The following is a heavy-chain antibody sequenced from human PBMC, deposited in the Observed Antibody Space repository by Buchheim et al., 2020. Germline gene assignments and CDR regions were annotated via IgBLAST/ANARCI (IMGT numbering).Heavy chain of an antibody. V-gene: IGHV3-74*01. CDR2: IDSDGSDT. CDR1: GFTFSNYW. J-gene: IGHJ4*02. CDR3: VRDSEWQLYIYDY. D-gene: IGHD3-3*01. Sequence: EVQLVESGGGLAQPGGSLRLSCAASGFTFSNYWMHWVRQAPGKGLVWVARIDSDGSDTRYADSVKGRFTISRDNAKNTLYLQMNSLSAEDTAVYFCVRDSEWQLYIYDYWGQGTL.